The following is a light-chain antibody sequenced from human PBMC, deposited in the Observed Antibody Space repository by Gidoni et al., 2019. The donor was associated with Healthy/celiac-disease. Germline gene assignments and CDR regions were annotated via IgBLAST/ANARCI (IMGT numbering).Light chain of an antibody. CDR2: AAS. CDR1: QGISSY. Sequence: ALRMTQSPSSFSAPTGGRVTITCRASQGISSYLAWYQQKPGKAPKLLIYAASTLQSRVPSRFSGSGSGTDFTLTISCLQSEDFATYHCQQYYSYPRTFGQGTKVEIK. V-gene: IGKV1-8*01. J-gene: IGKJ1*01. CDR3: QQYYSYPRT.